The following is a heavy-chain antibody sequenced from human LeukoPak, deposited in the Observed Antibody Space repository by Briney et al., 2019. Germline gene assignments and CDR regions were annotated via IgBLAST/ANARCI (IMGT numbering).Heavy chain of an antibody. J-gene: IGHJ4*02. CDR2: IKQDGSDK. CDR1: GFPFSAYW. Sequence: GGSLRLSCAASGFPFSAYWMIWVRQALGRGLQWVADIKQDGSDKFYVDSVKGRFTISRDNAKNSLYLQMNSLRAEDTAVYYCAKSIRFLEWLLNWGQGTLVTVSS. D-gene: IGHD3-3*01. V-gene: IGHV3-7*03. CDR3: AKSIRFLEWLLN.